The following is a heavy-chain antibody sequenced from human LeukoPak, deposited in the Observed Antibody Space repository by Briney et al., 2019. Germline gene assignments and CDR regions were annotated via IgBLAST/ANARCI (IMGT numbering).Heavy chain of an antibody. CDR1: VDSVSGNSAA. J-gene: IGHJ4*02. V-gene: IGHV6-1*01. CDR2: TYYRSKWYN. CDR3: ARAPDLHTTGFDS. D-gene: IGHD1-14*01. Sequence: SRTLSLTCAISVDSVSGNSAAWHWIRQSPSRGLEWLGRTYYRSKWYNEYAVSVQSRVTIDADTSKNQFSLQLNSVTHDDTALYYCARAPDLHTTGFDSWGQGTLVTVSS.